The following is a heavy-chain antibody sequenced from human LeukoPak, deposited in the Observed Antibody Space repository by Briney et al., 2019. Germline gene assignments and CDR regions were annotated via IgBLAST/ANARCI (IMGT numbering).Heavy chain of an antibody. V-gene: IGHV3-7*01. J-gene: IGHJ6*02. CDR3: ARGGVVVTATHYYYYYGMDV. D-gene: IGHD2-21*02. CDR1: GFTFSSYW. CDR2: IKQDGSEK. Sequence: GGSLRLSCAASGFTFSSYWMSWVRQAPGKGLEWVANIKQDGSEKYYVDSVKSRFTISRDNAKNSLYLQMNSLRAEDTAVYYCARGGVVVTATHYYYYYGMDVWGQGTTVTVSS.